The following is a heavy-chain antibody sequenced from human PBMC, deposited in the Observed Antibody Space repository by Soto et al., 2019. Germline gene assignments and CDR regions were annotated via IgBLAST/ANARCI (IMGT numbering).Heavy chain of an antibody. CDR2: ISSSGSTI. CDR1: GFTFSDYY. CDR3: ARDPGIAAAGTLPYYYYGMDV. Sequence: PGGSLRLSCAASGFTFSDYYMSWIRQAPGKGLEWVSYISSSGSTIYYADSVKGRFTISRDNAKNSLYLQMNSLRAEDTALYYCARDPGIAAAGTLPYYYYGMDVWGQGTTVTVSS. D-gene: IGHD6-13*01. J-gene: IGHJ6*02. V-gene: IGHV3-11*01.